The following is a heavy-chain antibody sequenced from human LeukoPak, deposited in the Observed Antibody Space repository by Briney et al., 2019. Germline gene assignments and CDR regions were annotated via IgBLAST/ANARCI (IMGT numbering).Heavy chain of an antibody. CDR3: AKDQSGSITMVRGVILRVPNWFDP. CDR2: ISGSGGST. V-gene: IGHV3-23*01. D-gene: IGHD3-10*01. Sequence: GGSLRLSCAASGFTFSSYAMSWVRQAPGKGLEWVSAISGSGGSTYYADSVKGRFTISRDNSKNTLYLKMNSLRAEDTAVYYCAKDQSGSITMVRGVILRVPNWFDPWGQGTLVTVSS. J-gene: IGHJ5*02. CDR1: GFTFSSYA.